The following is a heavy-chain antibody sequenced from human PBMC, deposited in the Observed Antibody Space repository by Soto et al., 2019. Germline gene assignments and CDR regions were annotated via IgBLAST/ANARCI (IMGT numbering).Heavy chain of an antibody. Sequence: SETLSLTCTVSGGSISSYYWSWIRQHPGKGLEWIGYIYYSGSTNYNPSLKSRVTISVDTSKNQFSLKLSSVTAADTAVYYCARSPRTAMVKGAFDYWGQGTLVTVSS. V-gene: IGHV4-59*01. CDR1: GGSISSYY. CDR2: IYYSGST. J-gene: IGHJ4*02. D-gene: IGHD5-18*01. CDR3: ARSPRTAMVKGAFDY.